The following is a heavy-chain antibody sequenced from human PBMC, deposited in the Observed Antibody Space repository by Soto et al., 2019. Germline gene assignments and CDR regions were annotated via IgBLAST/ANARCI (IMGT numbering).Heavy chain of an antibody. V-gene: IGHV3-23*01. D-gene: IGHD2-2*01. J-gene: IGHJ4*02. CDR1: GFTFSSYS. CDR2: MGTSAST. CDR3: SDLSRDCTSSSCD. Sequence: DVRLLESGGGLVQPGGSLRLSCAASGFTFSSYSMSGVRQAPGKVLGWVSTMGTSASTYYGHSVRGRFTISRDNSRNTLYLQMDSLRAEDTAVYYCSDLSRDCTSSSCDWGQGTLVTVSS.